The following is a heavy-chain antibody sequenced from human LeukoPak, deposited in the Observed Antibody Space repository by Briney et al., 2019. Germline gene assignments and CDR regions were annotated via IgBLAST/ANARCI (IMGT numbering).Heavy chain of an antibody. V-gene: IGHV4-61*08. J-gene: IGHJ6*02. Sequence: SETLSLTCTVSGGSISSGGYSWSWIRQHPGKGLEWIGYIYYSGSTYYNPSLKSRVTISVDTSKNQFSLKLSSVTAADTAVYYCARDGWLRLDYYGMDVWGQGTTVTVSS. D-gene: IGHD5-12*01. CDR1: GGSISSGGYS. CDR3: ARDGWLRLDYYGMDV. CDR2: IYYSGST.